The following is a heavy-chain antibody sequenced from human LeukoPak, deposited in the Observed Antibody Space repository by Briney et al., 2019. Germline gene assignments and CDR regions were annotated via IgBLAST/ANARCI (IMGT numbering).Heavy chain of an antibody. Sequence: EASVKVSCKASGYTFVGYYLHWVRQAPGQGLEWMAWIDPYTGNTHYAQKFQGGITVTRDTSVSTTYMELSWLTSDDTARYYCAREYSASEHWGQGTLVTVSS. CDR1: GYTFVGYY. J-gene: IGHJ4*02. CDR2: IDPYTGNT. V-gene: IGHV1-2*02. D-gene: IGHD5-12*01. CDR3: AREYSASEH.